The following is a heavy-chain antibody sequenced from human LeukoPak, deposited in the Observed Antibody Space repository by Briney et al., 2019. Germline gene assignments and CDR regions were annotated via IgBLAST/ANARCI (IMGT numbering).Heavy chain of an antibody. D-gene: IGHD6-19*01. Sequence: GGSLRLSCAASGFTFSSYAMHWVRQAPGKGLEWVAVISYDGSNKYYADSVKGRFTISRDNSKNTLYLQMDSLRAEDTAVYYCARTLAVAGTFLGYWGQGTLVTVSS. CDR1: GFTFSSYA. CDR3: ARTLAVAGTFLGY. CDR2: ISYDGSNK. V-gene: IGHV3-30*04. J-gene: IGHJ4*02.